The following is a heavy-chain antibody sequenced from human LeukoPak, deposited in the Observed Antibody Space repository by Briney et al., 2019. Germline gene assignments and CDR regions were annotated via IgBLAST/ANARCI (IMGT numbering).Heavy chain of an antibody. CDR3: AKVDIVATIGAFDI. CDR1: GFTFDDYA. J-gene: IGHJ3*02. V-gene: IGHV3-9*01. D-gene: IGHD5-12*01. Sequence: GGSLRLSCAASGFTFDDYAMHWVRQAPGKGLEWVSGISWNSGSIGYADSVKGRFTISRDNAKNSLYLQMNSLRAEDTALYYCAKVDIVATIGAFDIWGQGTMVTVSS. CDR2: ISWNSGSI.